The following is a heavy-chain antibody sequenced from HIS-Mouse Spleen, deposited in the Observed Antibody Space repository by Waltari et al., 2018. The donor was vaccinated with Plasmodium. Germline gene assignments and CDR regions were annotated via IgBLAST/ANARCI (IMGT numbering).Heavy chain of an antibody. J-gene: IGHJ4*02. Sequence: QVQLVESGGGVVQPGRSLRLSCAASGFTFSSYGMHWVRQAPGKGLECVAVISYDGRNKYEADSGKGRCTISRDNSKNTLYLQMNSLRAEDTAVYYCAKDRRSSSWYVDYWGQGTLVTVSS. D-gene: IGHD6-13*01. CDR3: AKDRRSSSWYVDY. V-gene: IGHV3-30*18. CDR1: GFTFSSYG. CDR2: ISYDGRNK.